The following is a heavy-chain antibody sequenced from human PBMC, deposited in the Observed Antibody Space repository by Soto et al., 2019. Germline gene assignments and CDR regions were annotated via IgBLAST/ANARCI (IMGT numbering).Heavy chain of an antibody. Sequence: QVQLVESGGGVVQPGRSLRLSCAVSGFSFKSHGMHWVRQAPGKGLEWVAFISYDGKDANYADSVKGRFTISRDNAKDALYLQMGSLSGEDTAVYFCAKDHRTGGSRVDYWGQGTLVTVSS. D-gene: IGHD2-8*02. CDR3: AKDHRTGGSRVDY. V-gene: IGHV3-30*18. CDR1: GFSFKSHG. J-gene: IGHJ4*02. CDR2: ISYDGKDA.